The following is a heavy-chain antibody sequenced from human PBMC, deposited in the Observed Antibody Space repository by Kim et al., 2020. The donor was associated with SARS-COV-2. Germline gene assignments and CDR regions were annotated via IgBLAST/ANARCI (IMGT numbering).Heavy chain of an antibody. CDR1: GFTFSSYA. CDR3: VKATYYDSSGYYSYYGMDV. CDR2: ISGSGGST. Sequence: GGSLRLSCAASGFTFSSYAMSWVRQAPGKGLEWVSAISGSGGSTYYADSVKGRFTISRDNSKNTLYLQMNSLRAEDTAVYYCVKATYYDSSGYYSYYGMDVWGQGTTVTVSS. D-gene: IGHD3-22*01. V-gene: IGHV3-23*01. J-gene: IGHJ6*02.